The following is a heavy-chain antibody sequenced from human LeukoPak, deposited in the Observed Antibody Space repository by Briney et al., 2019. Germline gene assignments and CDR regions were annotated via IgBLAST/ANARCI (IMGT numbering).Heavy chain of an antibody. V-gene: IGHV3-48*03. D-gene: IGHD3-22*01. CDR3: XXXXXYYDSSGYYYPGGSDC. CDR2: ISSGGSTI. Sequence: GSLRLSCAASGFNFKNYEMNWIRQAPGKGLEWVSYISSGGSTIYYADSVKGRFTISRDNAKNSLYLQMNSLRAEDTAVYYCXXXXXYYDSSGYYYPGGSDCWGQGTLVTVSS. J-gene: IGHJ4*02. CDR1: GFNFKNYE.